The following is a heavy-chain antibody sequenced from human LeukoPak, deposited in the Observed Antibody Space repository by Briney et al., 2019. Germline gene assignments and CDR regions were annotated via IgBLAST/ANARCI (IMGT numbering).Heavy chain of an antibody. CDR1: GFTFSSYW. V-gene: IGHV3-7*01. J-gene: IGHJ4*02. Sequence: PGGSLRLSCAASGFTFSSYWMSWVRQAPGKGLGWVANIKQDGSEKYYVDSVKGRFTISRDNAKNSLYLQMNSLRAEDTAVYYCARGFRGKDDFWSGYDYFDYWGLGTLVTVSS. CDR2: IKQDGSEK. D-gene: IGHD3-3*01. CDR3: ARGFRGKDDFWSGYDYFDY.